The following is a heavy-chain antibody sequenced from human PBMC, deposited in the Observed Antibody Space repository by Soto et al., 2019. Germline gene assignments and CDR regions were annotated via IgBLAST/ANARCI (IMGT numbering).Heavy chain of an antibody. Sequence: SETLSLTCTVSGGSISSYYWSWIRQPPGKGLEWIGYIYYSGSTNYNPSLKSRVTISVDTSKNQFSLKLSSVTAADTAVYYCARLQYKFDYWGQRTLVTVSS. V-gene: IGHV4-59*08. D-gene: IGHD1-1*01. CDR3: ARLQYKFDY. J-gene: IGHJ4*02. CDR2: IYYSGST. CDR1: GGSISSYY.